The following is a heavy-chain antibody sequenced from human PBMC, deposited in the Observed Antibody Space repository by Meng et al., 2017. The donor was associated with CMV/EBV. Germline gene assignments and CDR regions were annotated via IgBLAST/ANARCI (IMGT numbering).Heavy chain of an antibody. CDR3: TTRTSSSDPYYYYGMDV. J-gene: IGHJ6*02. Sequence: LSLTCAASGFTFSNAWMSWVRQAPGKGLEWVGRIKSKTDGGTTDYAAPVKGRFTISRDDSKNTLYLQMNSLKTEDTAVYYCTTRTSSSDPYYYYGMDVWGQGTTVTVS. V-gene: IGHV3-15*01. D-gene: IGHD6-6*01. CDR2: IKSKTDGGTT. CDR1: GFTFSNAW.